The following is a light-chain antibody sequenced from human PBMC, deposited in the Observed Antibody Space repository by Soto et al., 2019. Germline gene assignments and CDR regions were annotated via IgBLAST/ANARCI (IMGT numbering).Light chain of an antibody. J-gene: IGLJ2*01. V-gene: IGLV1-40*01. CDR2: GNN. CDR1: SGDIGSYNR. CDR3: QSYDSSLRVYVV. Sequence: QSALTQPASVSGSPGQSITISCTGTSGDIGSYNRVSWYQQFPGTAPKLLIHGNNDRPSGVSDRFSASKSGTSASLAITGLQAEDEADYYCQSYDSSLRVYVVFGGGTKLTVL.